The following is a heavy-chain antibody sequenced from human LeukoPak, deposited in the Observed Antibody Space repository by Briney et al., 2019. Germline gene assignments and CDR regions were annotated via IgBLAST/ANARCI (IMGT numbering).Heavy chain of an antibody. CDR3: TREGPRNYFDY. D-gene: IGHD7-27*01. CDR2: IYSGGST. CDR1: GFTVSSNY. Sequence: PGGSLRLSCAASGFTVSSNYLSWVRQAPGKGLEWVSVIYSGGSTDYADSVKGRFTISRDNSKNTLYLQMNSLRAEDTAVYYCTREGPRNYFDYWGQGTLVTVSS. J-gene: IGHJ4*02. V-gene: IGHV3-66*01.